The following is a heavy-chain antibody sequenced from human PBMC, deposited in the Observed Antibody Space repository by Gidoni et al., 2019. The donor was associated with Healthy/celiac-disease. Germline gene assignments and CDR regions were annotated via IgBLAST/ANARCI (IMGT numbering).Heavy chain of an antibody. D-gene: IGHD4-17*01. CDR1: VYRFTSYW. CDR3: ARLEADGDYYYYGMDV. J-gene: IGHJ6*02. Sequence: EVQLVHSGSEVKKHGESMKISCKGSVYRFTSYWIGWVRQMRGKGLEWMGIIYPGDSDTRYSPSFQSQVTISADKSISTAYLQWSSLKASDTAMYYCARLEADGDYYYYGMDVWGQGTTVTVSS. CDR2: IYPGDSDT. V-gene: IGHV5-51*01.